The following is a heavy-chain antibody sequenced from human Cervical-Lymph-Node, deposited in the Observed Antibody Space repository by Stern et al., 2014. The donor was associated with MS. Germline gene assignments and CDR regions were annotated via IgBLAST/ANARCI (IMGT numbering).Heavy chain of an antibody. V-gene: IGHV4-31*03. D-gene: IGHD4-17*01. CDR1: GGSISSDHYY. CDR2: IYYSGST. Sequence: QVQLVQSGPGLVQPSQTLSLTCTVSGGSISSDHYYWSWIRRHPGKGLEWIGYIYYSGSTYYNPSLKSRVTISLDPSKNQFSLKLTSVTAADTAVYYCARSKYGDYHPLDSWGQGTLVTVPS. J-gene: IGHJ4*02. CDR3: ARSKYGDYHPLDS.